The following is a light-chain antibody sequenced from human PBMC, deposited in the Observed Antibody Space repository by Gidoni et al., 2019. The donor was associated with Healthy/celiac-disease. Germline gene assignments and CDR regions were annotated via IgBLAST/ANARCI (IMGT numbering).Light chain of an antibody. CDR1: QSISSW. Sequence: DIQMTKSPSTLSASVGDRVTITCRASQSISSWLAVYQPKPGKAPMLLIYKASSLESGVPSRFSGSGSGTEFPLTISSLQPDDFATYSCQQYNSYSWTFGQGTKLEIK. CDR2: KAS. CDR3: QQYNSYSWT. V-gene: IGKV1-5*03. J-gene: IGKJ1*01.